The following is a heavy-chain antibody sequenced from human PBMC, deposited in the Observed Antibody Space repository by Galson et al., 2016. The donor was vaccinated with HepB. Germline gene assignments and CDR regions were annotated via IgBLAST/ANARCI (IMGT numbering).Heavy chain of an antibody. D-gene: IGHD2/OR15-2a*01. Sequence: LRLSCAASGFTFSGYGMHWVRQAPGKGLEWVAADSMDGRRKFYADSVKGRFTISRDNSNNMLFLQMSSLTEDDTAVYYCARRHEYCPPVGCSVDYWGQGTLVSVSP. J-gene: IGHJ4*02. CDR3: ARRHEYCPPVGCSVDY. V-gene: IGHV3-30*03. CDR2: DSMDGRRK. CDR1: GFTFSGYG.